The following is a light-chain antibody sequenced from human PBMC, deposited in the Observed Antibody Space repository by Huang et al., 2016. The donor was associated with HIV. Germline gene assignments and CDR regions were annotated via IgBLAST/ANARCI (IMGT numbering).Light chain of an antibody. CDR2: AAS. V-gene: IGKV3-15*01. CDR3: QQHNSWPRT. J-gene: IGKJ1*01. CDR1: QSVGSN. Sequence: EIVMTQSPATLSVSPGERATLSCRASQSVGSNLAWYQQRRGQAPRLLIYAASTRATGIPARFSGSGSGTEFTLTVSSLQSEDLAVYYCQQHNSWPRTFGQGTRV.